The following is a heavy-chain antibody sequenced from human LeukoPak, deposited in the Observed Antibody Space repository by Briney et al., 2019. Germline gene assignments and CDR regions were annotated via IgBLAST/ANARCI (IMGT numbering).Heavy chain of an antibody. CDR2: ITSGGDYI. Sequence: GGSLRLSCAASGFTFSSYWMSWVRQAPGKGLEWVSSITSGGDYIYYADSVKGRFTTSRDNAKNSLSLQLNSLRVEDTAVYYCARGHYDVLAASYKWTPDYWGQGTLVTVSS. CDR3: ARGHYDVLAASYKWTPDY. J-gene: IGHJ4*02. D-gene: IGHD3-9*01. CDR1: GFTFSSYW. V-gene: IGHV3-21*01.